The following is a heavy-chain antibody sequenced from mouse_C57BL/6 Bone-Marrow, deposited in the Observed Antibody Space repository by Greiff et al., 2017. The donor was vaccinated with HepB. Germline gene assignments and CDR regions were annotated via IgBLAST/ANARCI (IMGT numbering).Heavy chain of an antibody. D-gene: IGHD2-14*01. CDR3: ARQGVRGYFDV. CDR2: INSDGGST. Sequence: EVKLMESGGGLVQPGESLKLSCESNEYELPSHDMSWVRKTPEKRLELVAAINSDGGSTYYPDTMERRFIISRDNTKKTLYLQMSSLRSEDTALYYCARQGVRGYFDVWGTGTTVTVSS. CDR1: EYELPSHD. J-gene: IGHJ1*03. V-gene: IGHV5-2*01.